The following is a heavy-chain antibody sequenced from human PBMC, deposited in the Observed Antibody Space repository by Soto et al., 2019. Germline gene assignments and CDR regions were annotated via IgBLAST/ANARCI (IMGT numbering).Heavy chain of an antibody. V-gene: IGHV3-48*01. Sequence: GGSLRLSYAASGFTFGSYSMNWVRQAPGKGLEWVSYISSSSSTIYYADSVKGRFTISRDNAKNSLYLQMNSLRAEDTAVYYCARDQDNDFWSGFQPTYYFDYWGQGTLVTVSS. CDR1: GFTFGSYS. J-gene: IGHJ4*02. D-gene: IGHD3-3*01. CDR2: ISSSSSTI. CDR3: ARDQDNDFWSGFQPTYYFDY.